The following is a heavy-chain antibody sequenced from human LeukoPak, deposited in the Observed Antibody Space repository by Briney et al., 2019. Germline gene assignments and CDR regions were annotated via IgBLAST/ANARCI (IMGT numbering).Heavy chain of an antibody. CDR3: AKDRKFIAAAGTADY. CDR2: ISYDGSNK. V-gene: IGHV3-30-3*01. J-gene: IGHJ4*02. Sequence: GGSLRLSCAASGFTFSSYAMHWVRQAPGKGLEWVAVISYDGSNKYYADSVKGRFTISRDNSKNTLYLQMNSLRAEDTAVYYCAKDRKFIAAAGTADYWGQGTLVTVSS. D-gene: IGHD6-13*01. CDR1: GFTFSSYA.